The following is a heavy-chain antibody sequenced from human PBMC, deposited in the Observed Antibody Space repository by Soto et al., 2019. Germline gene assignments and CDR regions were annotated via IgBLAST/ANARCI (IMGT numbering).Heavy chain of an antibody. CDR1: GGTFSSYT. J-gene: IGHJ6*02. Sequence: SVKVSCKASGGTFSSYTISWVRQAPGQGLEWMGRIIPILGIANYAQKFQGRVTITADKSTSTAYMELSSLRSEDTAVYYCARQASTIFGVVKDYYYYYGMDVWGQGTTVTVSS. V-gene: IGHV1-69*02. CDR3: ARQASTIFGVVKDYYYYYGMDV. D-gene: IGHD3-3*01. CDR2: IIPILGIA.